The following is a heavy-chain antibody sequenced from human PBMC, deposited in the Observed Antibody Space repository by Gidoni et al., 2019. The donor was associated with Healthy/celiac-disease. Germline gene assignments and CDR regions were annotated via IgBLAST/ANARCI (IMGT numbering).Heavy chain of an antibody. V-gene: IGHV1-69*01. CDR3: ASQDSRDFWSKVGWFDP. J-gene: IGHJ5*02. Sequence: QLVQSGAEVKKPGSSVKVSCKASGGTFSSYAISWVRQAPGQGLEWMGGIIPIFGTANYAQKFQGRVTITADESTSTAYMELSSLRSEDTAVYYCASQDSRDFWSKVGWFDPWGQGTLVTVSS. CDR1: GGTFSSYA. D-gene: IGHD3-3*01. CDR2: IIPIFGTA.